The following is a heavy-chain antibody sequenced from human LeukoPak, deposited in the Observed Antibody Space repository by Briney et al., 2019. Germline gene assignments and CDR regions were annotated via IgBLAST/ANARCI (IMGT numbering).Heavy chain of an antibody. J-gene: IGHJ5*02. Sequence: SETLSLTCTVSGGSISSYYWSWIRQPPGKGLEWIGYIYNSGSTNYNPSLKSRVTISVDTSKNQFSLKLTSVTAADTAVYYCARTRELGYCSGGSCFWFDPWGQGTLVTVSS. V-gene: IGHV4-59*01. CDR2: IYNSGST. CDR3: ARTRELGYCSGGSCFWFDP. CDR1: GGSISSYY. D-gene: IGHD2-15*01.